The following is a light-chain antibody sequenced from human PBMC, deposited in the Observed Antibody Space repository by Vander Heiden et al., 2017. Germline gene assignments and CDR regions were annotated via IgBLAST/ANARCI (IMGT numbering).Light chain of an antibody. Sequence: DLQMTQSPSSLSASVGDRFPFTCRESQRRGNYLNGYQQKPGQAPKVLIYAASTWQSGVPSRFSGSGSGTDVTLTISSLQPEDFATYYCQQSFTNPRTFGQGTRVEIK. V-gene: IGKV1-39*01. CDR1: QRRGNY. CDR3: QQSFTNPRT. CDR2: AAS. J-gene: IGKJ1*01.